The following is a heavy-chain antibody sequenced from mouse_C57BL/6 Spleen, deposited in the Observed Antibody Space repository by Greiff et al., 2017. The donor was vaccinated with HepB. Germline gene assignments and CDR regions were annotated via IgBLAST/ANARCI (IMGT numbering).Heavy chain of an antibody. Sequence: EVQLVESGPELVKPGASVKISCKASGYSFTGYYMNWVKQSPEKSLEWIGEINPSTGGTTYNQKFKAKATLTVDKSSSTAYMQLKSLTSEDSAVYYCARGWDERYFDYWGQGTTLTVSS. J-gene: IGHJ2*01. CDR3: ARGWDERYFDY. CDR1: GYSFTGYY. D-gene: IGHD4-1*01. V-gene: IGHV1-42*01. CDR2: INPSTGGT.